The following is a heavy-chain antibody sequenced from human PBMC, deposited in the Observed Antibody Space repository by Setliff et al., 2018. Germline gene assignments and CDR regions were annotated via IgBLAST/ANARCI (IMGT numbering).Heavy chain of an antibody. Sequence: TLSLTCSVSGASITSGGFYWTWIRQPAGEGLEWIGHISPSGSTTYNPSVKSRVTISLDTSKNHFSLKLDSVTAADTSLYYCARSPSSGAYWNPRPFYSDYWARGTLVTVSS. CDR1: GASITSGGFY. V-gene: IGHV4-61*09. J-gene: IGHJ4*02. CDR2: ISPSGST. D-gene: IGHD1-26*01. CDR3: ARSPSSGAYWNPRPFYSDY.